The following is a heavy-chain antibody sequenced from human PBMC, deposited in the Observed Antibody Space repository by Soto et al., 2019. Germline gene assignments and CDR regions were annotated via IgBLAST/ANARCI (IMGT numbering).Heavy chain of an antibody. CDR2: ISWNSGSI. D-gene: IGHD2-15*01. Sequence: EVQLVESGGGLVQPGRSLRLSCAASGFTFDDYAMHWVRQAPGKGLEWVSGISWNSGSIGYADSVKGRFTISRDNAKNSLYLQMNSLRAEDTALYYCAKGTYGVVAATPFDYWGQGTLVTVSS. CDR1: GFTFDDYA. CDR3: AKGTYGVVAATPFDY. V-gene: IGHV3-9*01. J-gene: IGHJ4*02.